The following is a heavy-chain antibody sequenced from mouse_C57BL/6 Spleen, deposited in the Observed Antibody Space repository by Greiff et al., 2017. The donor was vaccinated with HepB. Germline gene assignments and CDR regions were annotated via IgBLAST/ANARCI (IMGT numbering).Heavy chain of an antibody. J-gene: IGHJ3*01. D-gene: IGHD2-1*01. V-gene: IGHV5-9*01. CDR1: GFTFSSYT. CDR3: ARQDYGNSFAY. CDR2: ISGGGGNT. Sequence: EVQGVESGGGLVKPGGSLKLSCAASGFTFSSYTMSWVRQTPEKRLEWVATISGGGGNTYYPDSVKGRFTISRDNAKNTLYLQMSSLRSEDTALYYCARQDYGNSFAYWGQGTLVTVSA.